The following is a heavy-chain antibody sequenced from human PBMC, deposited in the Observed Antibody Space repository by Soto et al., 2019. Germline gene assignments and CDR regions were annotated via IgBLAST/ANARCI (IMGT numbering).Heavy chain of an antibody. D-gene: IGHD3-9*01. V-gene: IGHV4-31*03. Sequence: SETLSLTCTVSGGSISSGGYYWSWIRQHPGKGLEWIGYIYYSGSTYYNPSLKSRVTISVDTSKNQFSLKLSSVTAADTAVYYCARDHKGYDILTGYTDAFDIWGQGTMVTVSS. CDR3: ARDHKGYDILTGYTDAFDI. J-gene: IGHJ3*02. CDR2: IYYSGST. CDR1: GGSISSGGYY.